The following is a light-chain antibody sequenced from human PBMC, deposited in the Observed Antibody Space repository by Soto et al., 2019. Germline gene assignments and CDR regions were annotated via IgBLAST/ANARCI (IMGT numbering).Light chain of an antibody. J-gene: IGKJ5*01. CDR1: QSVGRY. CDR2: DAD. CDR3: QQSRKLPPIT. V-gene: IGKV3-11*01. Sequence: EFVLTQSPATLSLSPGERATLSCTASQSVGRYLAWSQQKPGQAPRLLIYDADNRATGIPARFSGSGSGTDFTLTISSLEPEDFAVYDCQQSRKLPPITFDQRTRLEIK.